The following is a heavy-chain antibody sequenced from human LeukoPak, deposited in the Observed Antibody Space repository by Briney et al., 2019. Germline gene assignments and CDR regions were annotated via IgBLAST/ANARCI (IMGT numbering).Heavy chain of an antibody. J-gene: IGHJ4*02. V-gene: IGHV3-30-3*01. D-gene: IGHD3-3*01. CDR2: ISYDGSNK. CDR3: ARGHDFWSGYPDY. Sequence: GGSLRRSCAASGFTFSSYAMHWVRQAPGKGLEGVAVISYDGSNKYYADSVKGRFTISRDNSKNTLYLQRNSLRAEDTAVYYCARGHDFWSGYPDYWGQGTLVTVSS. CDR1: GFTFSSYA.